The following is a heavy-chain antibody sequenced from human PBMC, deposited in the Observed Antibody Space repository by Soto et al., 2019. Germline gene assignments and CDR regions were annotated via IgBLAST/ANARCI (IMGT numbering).Heavy chain of an antibody. J-gene: IGHJ4*02. Sequence: PGGTLRLSCAASGFTFTNYAMNWVRQAPGKGLEWVSTISAGGDSTYYADSVKGRFTISRDNSKDTLYLQMNSLRAEDTAVYYCAKDGPLGPLRQYDSYYFDYWGQGTLVTVSS. CDR3: AKDGPLGPLRQYDSYYFDY. D-gene: IGHD3-16*01. CDR1: GFTFTNYA. V-gene: IGHV3-23*01. CDR2: ISAGGDST.